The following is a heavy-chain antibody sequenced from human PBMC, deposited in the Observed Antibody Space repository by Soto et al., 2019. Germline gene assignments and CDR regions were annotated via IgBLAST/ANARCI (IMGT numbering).Heavy chain of an antibody. CDR1: GGTFSSYA. D-gene: IGHD1-26*01. CDR3: ARDIGPDTYYYYGMDV. Sequence: SVKVSCKXSGGTFSSYAISWVRQAPGQGLEWMGGIIPIFGTANYAQKFQGRVTITADESTSTAYMELSSLRSEDTAVYYCARDIGPDTYYYYGMDVWGQGTTVTVSS. CDR2: IIPIFGTA. J-gene: IGHJ6*02. V-gene: IGHV1-69*13.